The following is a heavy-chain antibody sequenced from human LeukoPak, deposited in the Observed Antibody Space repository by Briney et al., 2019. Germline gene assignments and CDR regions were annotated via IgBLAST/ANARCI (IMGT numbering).Heavy chain of an antibody. V-gene: IGHV3-74*01. CDR3: GRGNGVRGVIIMEYYGMDV. CDR1: GFTFSSYW. J-gene: IGHJ6*02. Sequence: PGGSLRLSCAPSGFTFSSYWMHWVRQAPGKGLVWVSRINSDGSSTTYADSVKGRFTISRDNAKNTLFLKMNSLRAEDTAVYYCGRGNGVRGVIIMEYYGMDVWGQGTTVTVSS. D-gene: IGHD3-10*01. CDR2: INSDGSST.